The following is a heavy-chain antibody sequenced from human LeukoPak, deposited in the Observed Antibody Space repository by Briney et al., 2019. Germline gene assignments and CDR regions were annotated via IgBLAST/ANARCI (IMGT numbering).Heavy chain of an antibody. CDR2: MNPNSGNT. Sequence: GAPVKVSCKASGYTFISYDINWVRQATGQGLEWMGWMNPNSGNTGYAQKFQGRVTMTRNTSISTAYMEVSSLRSEDTAVYYCARGGGSGYGFDYWGQGTLVTVSS. CDR1: GYTFISYD. J-gene: IGHJ4*02. V-gene: IGHV1-8*01. CDR3: ARGGGSGYGFDY. D-gene: IGHD6-19*01.